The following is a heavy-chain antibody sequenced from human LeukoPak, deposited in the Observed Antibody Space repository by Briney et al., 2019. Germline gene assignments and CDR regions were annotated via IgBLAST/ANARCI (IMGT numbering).Heavy chain of an antibody. CDR2: VSGSGRST. CDR1: GFTFSSYA. V-gene: IGHV3-23*01. Sequence: GGSLRLSCAASGFTFSSYAMSWVRQAPGKGLEWVSVVSGSGRSTDYADSVKGRFTISRDNSKNTLYLQMNSLRAEDTALYYCAKAERFSGTKTPDYWGQGTLVTVSS. J-gene: IGHJ4*02. CDR3: AKAERFSGTKTPDY. D-gene: IGHD1-26*01.